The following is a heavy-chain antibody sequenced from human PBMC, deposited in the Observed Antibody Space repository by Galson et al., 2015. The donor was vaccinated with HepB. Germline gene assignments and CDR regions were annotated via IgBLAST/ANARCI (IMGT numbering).Heavy chain of an antibody. J-gene: IGHJ4*02. CDR3: ARGYDSGGYYTDY. V-gene: IGHV3-48*02. D-gene: IGHD3-22*01. CDR1: GFTFSSYA. CDR2: ISSSNSPI. Sequence: SLRLSCAASGFTFSSYAMNWVRQAPGQGLEWVSYISSSNSPIYYADSVKGRFTISRDNAHNSLFLQMNSLRDEDTAVYYCARGYDSGGYYTDYWGQGTLVTVSS.